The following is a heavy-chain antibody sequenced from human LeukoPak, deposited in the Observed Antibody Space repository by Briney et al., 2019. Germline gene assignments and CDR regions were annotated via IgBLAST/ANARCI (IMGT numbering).Heavy chain of an antibody. CDR2: IWYDGSNK. D-gene: IGHD7-27*01. CDR3: AKEGLTGDYFDY. CDR1: GFTFSSYG. V-gene: IGHV3-30*02. Sequence: GGSLRLSCAASGFTFSSYGMHWVRRAPGKGLEWVAVIWYDGSNKYYADSVKGRFTISRDNSKNTLYLQMNSLRAEDTAVYYCAKEGLTGDYFDYWGQGTLVTVSS. J-gene: IGHJ4*02.